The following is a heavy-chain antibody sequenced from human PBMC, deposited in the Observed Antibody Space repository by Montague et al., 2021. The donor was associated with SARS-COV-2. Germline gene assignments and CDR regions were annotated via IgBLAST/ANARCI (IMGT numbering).Heavy chain of an antibody. D-gene: IGHD3-3*01. J-gene: IGHJ4*02. CDR2: INHSGST. CDR3: ATLPSSITIFGVVQGYYFDD. Sequence: SETLSLTCAVYGGSFSGYYWSWIRQPQGKGLEWIGEINHSGSTNYKPSLKGRVTISVDTSKNQFSLKLRSVTAADTAVYYCATLPSSITIFGVVQGYYFDDWGQGTLVTVSS. CDR1: GGSFSGYY. V-gene: IGHV4-34*01.